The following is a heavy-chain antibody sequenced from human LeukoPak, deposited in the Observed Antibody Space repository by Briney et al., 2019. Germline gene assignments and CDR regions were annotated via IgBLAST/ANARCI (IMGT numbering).Heavy chain of an antibody. CDR1: GGTFNNYA. CDR3: ARGRYGLLWFGELCY. J-gene: IGHJ4*02. V-gene: IGHV1-69*13. Sequence: GASVKVSCKASGGTFNNYATSWVRQAPGQGLEWMGGIIPIFGTANYAQNFQGRVTITADESTSTAYMELSSLRSEDTAVYYCARGRYGLLWFGELCYWGQGTLVTVSS. CDR2: IIPIFGTA. D-gene: IGHD3-10*01.